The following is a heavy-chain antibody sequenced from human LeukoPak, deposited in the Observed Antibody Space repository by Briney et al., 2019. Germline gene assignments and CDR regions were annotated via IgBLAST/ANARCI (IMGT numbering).Heavy chain of an antibody. J-gene: IGHJ4*02. CDR1: GFTFSSYS. Sequence: TGGSLRLSCAASGFTFSSYSMNWVRQAPGKGLEWVSSISSSSSYIYYADSVKGRFTISRDNAKNSLYLQMNSLRAEDTAVYYCVPSLWFGARVRSYYFDYWGQGTLVTVSS. CDR3: VPSLWFGARVRSYYFDY. D-gene: IGHD3-10*01. V-gene: IGHV3-21*01. CDR2: ISSSSSYI.